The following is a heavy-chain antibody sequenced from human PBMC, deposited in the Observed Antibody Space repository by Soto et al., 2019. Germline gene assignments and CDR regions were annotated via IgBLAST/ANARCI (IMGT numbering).Heavy chain of an antibody. CDR2: IKQDGSEK. CDR1: GSTYSSYG. V-gene: IGHV3-7*01. Sequence: GGTLRLSCAASGSTYSSYGMSRVRKAPGKWPEWVANIKQDGSEKYYVDSVKGRFTITRDNAKNSLYLQMNSLRAEDTAVYYCARTVYSGYDYYYYYGMDVWGQGTTVTVS. CDR3: ARTVYSGYDYYYYYGMDV. D-gene: IGHD5-12*01. J-gene: IGHJ6*02.